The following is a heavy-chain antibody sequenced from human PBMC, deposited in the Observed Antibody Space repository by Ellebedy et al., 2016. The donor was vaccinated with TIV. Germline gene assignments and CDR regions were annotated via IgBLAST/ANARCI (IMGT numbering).Heavy chain of an antibody. J-gene: IGHJ4*02. CDR3: ARDEGDSSGYYPRFDY. CDR1: GFTFADYA. CDR2: ISWNSGSI. Sequence: GGSLRLSXAASGFTFADYAMHWVRQAPGKGLEWVSGISWNSGSIGYADSVKGRFTISRDNAKNSLYLQMNSLRAEDTAVYYCARDEGDSSGYYPRFDYWGQGTLVTVSS. D-gene: IGHD3-22*01. V-gene: IGHV3-9*01.